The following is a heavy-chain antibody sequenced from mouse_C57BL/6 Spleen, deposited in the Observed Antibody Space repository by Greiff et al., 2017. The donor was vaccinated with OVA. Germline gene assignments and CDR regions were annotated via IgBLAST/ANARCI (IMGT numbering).Heavy chain of an antibody. CDR1: GSTFTGYW. CDR2: IDPSDSYT. J-gene: IGHJ2*01. Sequence: QVQLQQPGAELVKPGASVNLSCKASGSTFTGYWMRWVKQRPERGLGWIGEIDPSDSYTNYNQKFKGKATLTVDTSSSTAYMQLSSLTSEDSAVYYCARYYYGSSYYFDYWGQGTTLTVSS. CDR3: ARYYYGSSYYFDY. D-gene: IGHD1-1*01. V-gene: IGHV1-50*01.